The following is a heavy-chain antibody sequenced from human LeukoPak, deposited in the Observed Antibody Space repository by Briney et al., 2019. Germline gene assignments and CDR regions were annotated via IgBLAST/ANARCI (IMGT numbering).Heavy chain of an antibody. Sequence: ASVKVSCKASGYTFTGYYMHWVRQAPGQGLEWMGWMNPNSGNTGYAQKFQGRVTMTRNTSISTAYMELSSLRSEDTAVYYCARPKFTYYDILTGTNWFDPWGQGTLVTVSS. J-gene: IGHJ5*02. D-gene: IGHD3-9*01. CDR2: MNPNSGNT. V-gene: IGHV1-8*02. CDR3: ARPKFTYYDILTGTNWFDP. CDR1: GYTFTGYY.